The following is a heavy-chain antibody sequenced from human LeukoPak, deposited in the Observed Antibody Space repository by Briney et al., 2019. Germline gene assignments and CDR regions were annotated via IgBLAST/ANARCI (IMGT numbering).Heavy chain of an antibody. CDR3: TTDPIAVAGIVDY. V-gene: IGHV3-15*01. CDR2: IKSKTDGGTT. Sequence: GGSLRLSCAASGFTFSNAWMSWVRQAPGKGLEWVGRIKSKTDGGTTDHAAPVKGRFTISRDDSKNTLYLQMNSLKTEDTAVYYCTTDPIAVAGIVDYWGQGTLVTVSS. J-gene: IGHJ4*02. CDR1: GFTFSNAW. D-gene: IGHD6-19*01.